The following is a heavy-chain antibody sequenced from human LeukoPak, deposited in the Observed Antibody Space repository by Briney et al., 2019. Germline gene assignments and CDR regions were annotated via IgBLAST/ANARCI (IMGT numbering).Heavy chain of an antibody. V-gene: IGHV3-21*01. CDR3: APDAFDI. Sequence: GGSLRLSCAASGFTFNRYNMNWVRRAPGKGLEWVSSISSSSSYIYYADSVKGRFTISRDNAKNSLYLQMNSLRAEDTAVYYCAPDAFDIWGQGTMVTVSS. CDR2: ISSSSSYI. CDR1: GFTFNRYN. J-gene: IGHJ3*02.